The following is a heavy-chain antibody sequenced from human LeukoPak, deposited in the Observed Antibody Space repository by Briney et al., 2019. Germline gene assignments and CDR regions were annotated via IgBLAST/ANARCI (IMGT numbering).Heavy chain of an antibody. Sequence: PSETLSLTCAVYGESFSDYYWTWIRQPPGKGLEWIGEIDHGGIINYNPSLESRVTIPADTSKNQFSLQLRSVTAADTAVYYCARRPRNSGNYDGPSGLDYWGQGIRVIVSS. V-gene: IGHV4-34*01. CDR2: IDHGGII. J-gene: IGHJ4*02. CDR3: ARRPRNSGNYDGPSGLDY. CDR1: GESFSDYY. D-gene: IGHD1-26*01.